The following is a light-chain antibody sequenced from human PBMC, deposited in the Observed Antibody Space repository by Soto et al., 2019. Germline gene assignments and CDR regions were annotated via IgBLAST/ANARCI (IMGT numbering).Light chain of an antibody. CDR1: SSNIGSNT. CDR3: AAWDGSLNGVV. V-gene: IGLV1-44*01. Sequence: QSVLTQPPSASGTPGQRVTISCSGSSSNIGSNTVNWYQQLPGTAPKLLIYSSNQRPSGVPDRISGSKSDTSASLAISGLQSEDEADYYCAAWDGSLNGVVFGGGTKLTVL. CDR2: SSN. J-gene: IGLJ2*01.